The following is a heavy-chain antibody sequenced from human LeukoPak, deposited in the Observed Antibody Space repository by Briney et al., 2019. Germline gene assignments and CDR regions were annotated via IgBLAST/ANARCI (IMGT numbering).Heavy chain of an antibody. J-gene: IGHJ4*02. V-gene: IGHV1-2*02. CDR3: ASIRGYSGYDHRDY. D-gene: IGHD5-12*01. CDR2: INPNSGGT. CDR1: GYTFTGYY. Sequence: GASVKVSCKASGYTFTGYYMHWVRQAPGQGLEWMGWINPNSGGTNYAQKFQGRVTMTRDTSISTAYMELSRLRSDDTAVYYCASIRGYSGYDHRDYWGQGTLVTVSS.